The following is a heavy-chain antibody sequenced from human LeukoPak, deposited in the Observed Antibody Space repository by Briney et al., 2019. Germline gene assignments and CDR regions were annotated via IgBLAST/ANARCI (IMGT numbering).Heavy chain of an antibody. CDR1: GFSLSTSGVG. J-gene: IGHJ5*02. Sequence: SGPTLVNPTQTLTLTCTFSGFSLSTSGVGVGWIRQPPGKALEWLALIYWDDDKRYSPSLKSRLTTTKDTSKNQVVLTMTNTDPVDTATYYCAHSPFSSIAARNDNWFDPWGQGTLVTVSS. D-gene: IGHD6-6*01. V-gene: IGHV2-5*02. CDR3: AHSPFSSIAARNDNWFDP. CDR2: IYWDDDK.